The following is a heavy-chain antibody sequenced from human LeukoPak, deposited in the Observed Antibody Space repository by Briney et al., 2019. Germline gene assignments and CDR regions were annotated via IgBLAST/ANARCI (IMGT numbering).Heavy chain of an antibody. V-gene: IGHV1-2*06. Sequence: GASVKVSCEASGYTFTDSFIHWVRQAPGQGPEWMGRMNAKSGVTMYAQTLQDRVTMTRDTSISTAYMELSRLTSDDTALYYCARDLASTSNWEFDYWGQGTLLTVSS. CDR3: ARDLASTSNWEFDY. D-gene: IGHD7-27*01. J-gene: IGHJ4*02. CDR2: MNAKSGVT. CDR1: GYTFTDSF.